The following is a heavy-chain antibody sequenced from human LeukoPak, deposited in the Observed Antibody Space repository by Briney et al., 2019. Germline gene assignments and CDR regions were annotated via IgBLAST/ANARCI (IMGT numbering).Heavy chain of an antibody. CDR2: ISSSSSYI. D-gene: IGHD2-15*01. CDR3: ARSGGYYFDY. CDR1: GFTFSSYS. J-gene: IGHJ4*02. V-gene: IGHV3-21*05. Sequence: GGSLRLSCAASGFTFSSYSMNWVRQAPGKGLEWVSFISSSSSYIYYADSVKGRLTISRDNAKNSLYLQMNSLRAEDTAVYYCARSGGYYFDYWGQGTLVTVSS.